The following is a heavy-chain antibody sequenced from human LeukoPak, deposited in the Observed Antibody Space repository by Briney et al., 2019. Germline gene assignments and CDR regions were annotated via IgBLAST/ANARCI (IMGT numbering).Heavy chain of an antibody. CDR3: ARARGSGPFDL. J-gene: IGHJ2*01. D-gene: IGHD3-10*01. V-gene: IGHV4-30-2*01. CDR1: GGSISSGGFS. CDR2: IYHSGST. Sequence: QLQLQESGSELVKPSQTLPLTCAVSGGSISSGGFSWSWIRQPPGNGLAWIGYIYHSGSTYYNPSLKSRVTISGDRSKNQFSLKLSSVTAADTAVYYCARARGSGPFDLWGRGTLVTVSS.